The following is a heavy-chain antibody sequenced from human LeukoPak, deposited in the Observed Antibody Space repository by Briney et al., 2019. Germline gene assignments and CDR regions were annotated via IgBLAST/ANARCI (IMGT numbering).Heavy chain of an antibody. V-gene: IGHV3-23*01. CDR1: GFTFSNYA. D-gene: IGHD3-9*01. Sequence: GGSLRLSCAASGFTFSNYAMSWVRRAPGKGLEWVSAIPGSGGSTYYADSVKGRFTVSRDNSKSTLYLQMNSLRAEDTALYYCAKWGDYDVLTGYYVPDYWGQGTLVTVSS. CDR2: IPGSGGST. J-gene: IGHJ4*02. CDR3: AKWGDYDVLTGYYVPDY.